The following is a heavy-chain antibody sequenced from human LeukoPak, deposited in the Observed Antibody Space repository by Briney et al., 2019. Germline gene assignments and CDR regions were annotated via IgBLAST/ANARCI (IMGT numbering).Heavy chain of an antibody. V-gene: IGHV6-1*01. CDR3: ARDIEYYYDSSGLFDY. D-gene: IGHD3-22*01. CDR1: GDSVSSKSAA. Sequence: SQTLSLTCAISGDSVSSKSAAWNWIRQSPSRGLEWLGRTYYRSKWYNDYAVSVKSRITINPDTSKNQFSLQLNSVTPEDTAVYYCARDIEYYYDSSGLFDYWGQGTLVTVSS. CDR2: TYYRSKWYN. J-gene: IGHJ4*02.